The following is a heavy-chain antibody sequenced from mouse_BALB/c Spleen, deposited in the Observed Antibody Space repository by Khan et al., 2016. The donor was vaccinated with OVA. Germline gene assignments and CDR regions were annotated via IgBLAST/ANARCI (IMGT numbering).Heavy chain of an antibody. V-gene: IGHV1-7*01. D-gene: IGHD1-1*01. J-gene: IGHJ2*01. CDR1: GYTFINYW. CDR2: INPSNGST. Sequence: VQLQQSGAELAKPGASVKMSCKASGYTFINYWILWVKQRPGQGLEWIGYINPSNGSTAYNQNFKDKATLTAEKSSRTAYMQRSSLTSEDSAVYYCTRRGLRWDFDDWGQGTTLTVSS. CDR3: TRRGLRWDFDD.